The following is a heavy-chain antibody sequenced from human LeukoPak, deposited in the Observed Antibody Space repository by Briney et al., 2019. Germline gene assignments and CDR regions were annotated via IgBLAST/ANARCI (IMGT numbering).Heavy chain of an antibody. D-gene: IGHD3-22*01. CDR1: GGSISSSTYY. CDR2: IYYSGST. CDR3: ARRRESYYDSSGYYGSYFDY. J-gene: IGHJ4*02. V-gene: IGHV4-39*07. Sequence: SETLSLTCTVSGGSISSSTYYWGWIRQPPGKGLEWIGTIYYSGSTYYNPSLKSRVTISVDTSKNQFSLKLSSVTAADTAVYYCARRRESYYDSSGYYGSYFDYWGQGTLVTVSS.